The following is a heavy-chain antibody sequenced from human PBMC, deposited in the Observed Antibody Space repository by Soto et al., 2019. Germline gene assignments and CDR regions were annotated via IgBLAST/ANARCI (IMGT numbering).Heavy chain of an antibody. CDR1: GGTFSTYN. J-gene: IGHJ4*02. D-gene: IGHD2-15*01. Sequence: QVQLVQSGAEVKKPGSSVKVSCKASGGTFSTYNIGWVRQAPGQGLEWMGRIISILGIANYAQKFQGRVTITADKSTSTAYMELSSLRSEDTAVYYCAREISRANGYFDYWGQGTLVAVSS. CDR2: IISILGIA. CDR3: AREISRANGYFDY. V-gene: IGHV1-69*08.